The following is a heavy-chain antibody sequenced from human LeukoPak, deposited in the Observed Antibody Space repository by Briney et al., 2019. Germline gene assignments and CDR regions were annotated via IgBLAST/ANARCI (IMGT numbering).Heavy chain of an antibody. CDR3: ARGGLTYYDFWSGYRRYYYYGMDV. CDR1: GGSVSSGTYY. D-gene: IGHD3-3*01. Sequence: SETLSPTCTVSGGSVSSGTYYWSWIRQPPGKGLEWIGYIYYSGSTNYNPSLKSRVTISVDTSKNQFSLKLSSVTAADTAVYYCARGGLTYYDFWSGYRRYYYYGMDVWGQGTTVTVSS. J-gene: IGHJ6*02. CDR2: IYYSGST. V-gene: IGHV4-61*01.